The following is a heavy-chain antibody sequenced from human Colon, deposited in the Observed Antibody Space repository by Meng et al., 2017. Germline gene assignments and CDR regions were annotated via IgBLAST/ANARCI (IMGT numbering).Heavy chain of an antibody. J-gene: IGHJ5*02. V-gene: IGHV4-61*02. D-gene: IGHD3-10*01. Sequence: QEQLQKSGHGLIRPSQTLSLTCNVSGGSVTSGGFHWSWIRQPAGKGLEWIGRIYTSGDTTYTPSLKSRVTISMDTSKNQFSLKLTSAIAADTAVYYCARGYYGRADLWGRGILVTVSS. CDR2: IYTSGDT. CDR1: GGSVTSGGFH. CDR3: ARGYYGRADL.